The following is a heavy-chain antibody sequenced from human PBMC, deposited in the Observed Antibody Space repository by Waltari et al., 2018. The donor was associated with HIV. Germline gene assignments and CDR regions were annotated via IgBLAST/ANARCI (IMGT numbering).Heavy chain of an antibody. CDR2: ISSRGTT. V-gene: IGHV4-4*07. CDR3: ARPPRDGYNGGWFDP. Sequence: HVQLQESGPGLVKPSETLSLTRPVPGASMIRYYWYSIRQPAGKGLEWIGRISSRGTTYYNPSLSSRVILSVDTPKTQFNLNLDSVTAADAAVYYCARPPRDGYNGGWFDPWGQGTLVTVSS. D-gene: IGHD5-12*01. J-gene: IGHJ5*02. CDR1: GASMIRYY.